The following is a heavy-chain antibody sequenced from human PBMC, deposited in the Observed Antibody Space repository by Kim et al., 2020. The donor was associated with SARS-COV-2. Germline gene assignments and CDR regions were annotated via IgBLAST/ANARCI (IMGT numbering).Heavy chain of an antibody. CDR3: ARSDAYYFGSGSYYGADY. J-gene: IGHJ4*02. D-gene: IGHD3-10*01. CDR2: IKPDGGDT. CDR1: GYIFTSYY. Sequence: ASVKVSCKASGYIFTSYYIHWTRQVPGQGLEWMGIIKPDGGDTKNAQNFQGRLTLTSDMSTSTVYMEMSSLRSEDTAMYYCARSDAYYFGSGSYYGADYWGQGTLVTVSS. V-gene: IGHV1-46*01.